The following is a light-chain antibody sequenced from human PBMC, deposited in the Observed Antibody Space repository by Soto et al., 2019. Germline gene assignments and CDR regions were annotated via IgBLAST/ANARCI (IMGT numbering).Light chain of an antibody. CDR1: QNVDYF. CDR2: DAS. CDR3: QPRNDWPRGT. Sequence: EIVLTQSPATLSLSPGERATLSCRASQNVDYFLAWYQQKLGQAPRLLIYDASKMATGIPARFSGSGFGTNFTLTISSLEPEAFAVYYCQPRNDWPRGTFGQGTKVEFK. J-gene: IGKJ1*01. V-gene: IGKV3-11*01.